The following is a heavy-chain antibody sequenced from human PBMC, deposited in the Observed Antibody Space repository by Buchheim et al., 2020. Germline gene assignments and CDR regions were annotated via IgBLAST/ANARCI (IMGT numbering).Heavy chain of an antibody. Sequence: QVQLVQSGAEVKKTGASVKVSCKPSGYIFTTYGINWVRQAPGQGLEWMGGIIPIFGTANYAQKFQGRVTITADESTSTAYMELSSLRSEDTAVYYCARGWGITMVRGGVQFDYWGQGTL. J-gene: IGHJ4*02. V-gene: IGHV1-69*13. CDR2: IIPIFGTA. CDR3: ARGWGITMVRGGVQFDY. CDR1: GYIFTTYG. D-gene: IGHD3-10*01.